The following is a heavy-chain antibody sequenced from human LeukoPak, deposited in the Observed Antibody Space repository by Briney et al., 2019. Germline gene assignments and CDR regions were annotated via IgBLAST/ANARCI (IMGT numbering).Heavy chain of an antibody. CDR2: IYYSGST. J-gene: IGHJ4*02. Sequence: PSETLSLTCTVSGGSISSYYWSWIRQPPGKGLEWIGYIYYSGSTYYNPSLKSRVTISVDTSKNQFSLKLSSVTAADTAVYYCARGMDNGSLDYWGQGTLVTVSS. CDR1: GGSISSYY. CDR3: ARGMDNGSLDY. V-gene: IGHV4-30-4*01. D-gene: IGHD2-2*03.